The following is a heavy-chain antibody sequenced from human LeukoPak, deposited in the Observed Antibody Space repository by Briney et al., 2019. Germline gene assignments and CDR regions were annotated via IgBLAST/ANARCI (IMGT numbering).Heavy chain of an antibody. D-gene: IGHD2-15*01. V-gene: IGHV3-21*01. Sequence: GGYLRLSCAASGFTFNSYSMNWVRQAPGKGLEWVSSISSSSSYIYYADSVKGRFTISRDNAKNSLYLQMNSPRAEDTAVYYCARDRKADLDYWGQGTLVTVSS. CDR2: ISSSSSYI. CDR1: GFTFNSYS. J-gene: IGHJ4*02. CDR3: ARDRKADLDY.